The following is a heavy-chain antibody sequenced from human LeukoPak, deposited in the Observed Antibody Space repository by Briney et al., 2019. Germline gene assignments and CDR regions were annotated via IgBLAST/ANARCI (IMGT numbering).Heavy chain of an antibody. V-gene: IGHV3-23*01. CDR1: GFTFSSYA. CDR2: SSGSGGNT. J-gene: IGHJ4*02. CDR3: AKGFYDILTGHHFDH. Sequence: PGGSLRLSCAASGFTFSSYAMSWVRQAPGKGLEWVSASSGSGGNTYYADSVKGRFTISRDNSKNTLSLQINSLRAEDTAVYYCAKGFYDILTGHHFDHWGQGTLVTVSS. D-gene: IGHD3-9*01.